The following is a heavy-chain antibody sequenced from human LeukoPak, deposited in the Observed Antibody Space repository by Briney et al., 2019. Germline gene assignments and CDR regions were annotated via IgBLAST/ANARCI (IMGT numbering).Heavy chain of an antibody. V-gene: IGHV4-34*01. J-gene: IGHJ4*02. Sequence: SETLSLTCAVYGGSFSGYYWSWIRQPSGKGLEWVGEIIHSGSTNYNPSLKSRVTISVDTSKNQFSLKLSSVTAADTAVYYCARGKRRYSSSWYIGNYFDYWGQGTLVTVSS. CDR2: IIHSGST. D-gene: IGHD6-13*01. CDR1: GGSFSGYY. CDR3: ARGKRRYSSSWYIGNYFDY.